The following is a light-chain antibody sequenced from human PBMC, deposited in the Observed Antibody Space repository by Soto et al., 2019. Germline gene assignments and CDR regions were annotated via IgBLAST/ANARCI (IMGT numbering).Light chain of an antibody. Sequence: DIQMTQSPSSLSASVGDRVTITCRASQSISSYLNWYQQKPGKAPKLLIYAASSLQSGVPSRFSGXXXXXXXXXXISSLQPEDFATYYCQQSYSTPEITFGPGTKVDIK. V-gene: IGKV1-39*01. CDR2: AAS. CDR3: QQSYSTPEIT. CDR1: QSISSY. J-gene: IGKJ3*01.